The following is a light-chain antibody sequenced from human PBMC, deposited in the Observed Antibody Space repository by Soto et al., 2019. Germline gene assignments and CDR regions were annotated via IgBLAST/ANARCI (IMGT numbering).Light chain of an antibody. CDR3: QQYNIYPYT. CDR1: QSISSW. J-gene: IGKJ2*01. V-gene: IGKV1-5*01. Sequence: DIQMTHSPSTLSASVGDRVTITCRASQSISSWLAWYQQKPGKAPKLLIYDASSLESGVPSRFRGSGSGTEFTLTISSLQPDDFATYYCQQYNIYPYTFGQGTKLEIK. CDR2: DAS.